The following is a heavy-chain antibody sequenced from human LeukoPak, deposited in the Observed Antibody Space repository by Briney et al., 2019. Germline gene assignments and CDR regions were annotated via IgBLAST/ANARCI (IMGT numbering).Heavy chain of an antibody. D-gene: IGHD6-13*01. CDR2: ISSNGGST. Sequence: GGALRLSCSASGFTFSSHSMHWGRPAPGEGLGYVFAISSNGGSTYYANSVKGRFTISRDNSKNTLYLQMGSLRAEDMAVYYCARGSRIAAAGTGFDYWGQGTLVTVSS. V-gene: IGHV3-64*01. J-gene: IGHJ4*02. CDR3: ARGSRIAAAGTGFDY. CDR1: GFTFSSHS.